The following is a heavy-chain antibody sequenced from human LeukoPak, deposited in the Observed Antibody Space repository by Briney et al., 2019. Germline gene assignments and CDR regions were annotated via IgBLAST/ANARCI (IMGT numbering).Heavy chain of an antibody. D-gene: IGHD1-7*01. Sequence: SETLSLTCAVYGGSFSGYYWSWIRQPPGKGLDWIGEINHSGSTNYNPSLKSRVTISVDTSKNPFSLKLSSVTAADTAVYYCARVSVTGTTGLSPYYFDYWGQGTLVTVSS. CDR2: INHSGST. J-gene: IGHJ4*02. CDR3: ARVSVTGTTGLSPYYFDY. CDR1: GGSFSGYY. V-gene: IGHV4-34*01.